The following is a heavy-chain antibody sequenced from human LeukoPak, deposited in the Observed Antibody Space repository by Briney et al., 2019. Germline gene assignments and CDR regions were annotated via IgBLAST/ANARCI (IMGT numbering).Heavy chain of an antibody. CDR3: ARVINYGLGQRPSDH. CDR1: GYTFISYS. D-gene: IGHD3-10*01. CDR2: ISPYNGNI. Sequence: ASVKVSCKASGYTFISYSFSWVRQAPGQGLEWMGWISPYNGNIRYAPSLQGRVTLTTDTPTSTAHMELRSLRPNDTGVYYCARVINYGLGQRPSDHWGAGTLVIVSS. V-gene: IGHV1-18*04. J-gene: IGHJ4*01.